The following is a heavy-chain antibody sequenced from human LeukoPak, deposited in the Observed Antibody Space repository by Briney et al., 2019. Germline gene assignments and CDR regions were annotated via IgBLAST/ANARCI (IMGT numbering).Heavy chain of an antibody. CDR2: IRSKAYGGTT. D-gene: IGHD6-13*01. Sequence: GGSLRLSCTASGFTFGDYAMSWFRQAPGKGLEWVGFIRSKAYGGTTEFAASVKGRFTISRDDSKNSLYLQMNSLKTEDTAVYYCAKTAGIAAAADFDYWGQGTLVTVSS. CDR1: GFTFGDYA. J-gene: IGHJ4*02. CDR3: AKTAGIAAAADFDY. V-gene: IGHV3-49*03.